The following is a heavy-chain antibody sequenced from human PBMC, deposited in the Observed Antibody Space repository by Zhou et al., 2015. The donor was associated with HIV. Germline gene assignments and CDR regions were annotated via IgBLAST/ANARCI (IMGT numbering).Heavy chain of an antibody. D-gene: IGHD3-10*01. CDR1: GYTFTNYG. CDR3: ARDSVGFGSLS. CDR2: INPSGGST. V-gene: IGHV1-46*01. Sequence: QVQLVQSGAEVKKPGASVKVSCKASGYTFTNYGISWVRQAPGQGLEWMGIINPSGGSTSYAQKFQGRVTMTRDTSTSTVYMELSSLRSEDTAVYYCARDSVGFGSLSWGQGTLVTGLL. J-gene: IGHJ4*02.